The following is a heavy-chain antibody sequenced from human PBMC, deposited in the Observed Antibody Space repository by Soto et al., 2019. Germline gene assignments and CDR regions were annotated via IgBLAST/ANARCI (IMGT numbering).Heavy chain of an antibody. D-gene: IGHD1-26*01. J-gene: IGHJ4*02. CDR2: VDWNDDA. V-gene: IGHV2-70*04. Sequence: GSGPTLVNPTQTLTLTCTVAGFSLRTPGMRVSWLRQPPGKALEWLGRVDWNDDAFYDTSLTTRLTISKENSRNRVVLTLTNVDPVDTASYYCARMKPLGPYYFDFWGQGALVTVSS. CDR3: ARMKPLGPYYFDF. CDR1: GFSLRTPGMR.